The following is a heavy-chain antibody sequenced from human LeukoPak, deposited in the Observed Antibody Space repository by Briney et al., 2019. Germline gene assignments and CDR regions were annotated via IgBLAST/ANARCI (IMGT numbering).Heavy chain of an antibody. CDR3: AKDVWSGRPQGYYFDY. CDR1: GFTFSSYG. V-gene: IGHV3-43D*03. J-gene: IGHJ4*02. Sequence: GGSLRLSCAASGFTFSSYGMHWVRQAPGKGLEWVSLISWDGGSTYYADSVKGRFTISRDNSKNSLYLQMNSLRAEDTALYYCAKDVWSGRPQGYYFDYWGQGTLVTVSS. D-gene: IGHD3-3*01. CDR2: ISWDGGST.